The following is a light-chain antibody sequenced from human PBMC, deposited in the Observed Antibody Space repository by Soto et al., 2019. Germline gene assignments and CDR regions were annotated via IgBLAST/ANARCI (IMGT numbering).Light chain of an antibody. CDR2: GAS. V-gene: IGKV3-20*01. Sequence: ESVLTQSPGTLFLSPGERATLSCRASQSVSSSSLAWYQQKPGQAPRLLIYGASSRATGIPDRFSGSGSGTDFTLTISRLEPEDFAVYFCQHFGSSPGYTFGQGTKLQIK. J-gene: IGKJ2*01. CDR1: QSVSSSS. CDR3: QHFGSSPGYT.